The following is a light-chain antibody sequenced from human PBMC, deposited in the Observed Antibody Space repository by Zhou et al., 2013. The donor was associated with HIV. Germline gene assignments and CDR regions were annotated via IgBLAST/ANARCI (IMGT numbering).Light chain of an antibody. CDR3: QQYYSYPS. CDR1: QGISSY. CDR2: AAS. J-gene: IGKJ3*01. Sequence: AIRMTQSPSSLSASTGDRVTITCRASQGISSYLAWYQQKPGKAPKLLIYAASTLQSGVPSRFSGSGSGTDFTLTISCLQSEDFATYYCQQYYSYPSFGPWDQSGYQT. V-gene: IGKV1-8*01.